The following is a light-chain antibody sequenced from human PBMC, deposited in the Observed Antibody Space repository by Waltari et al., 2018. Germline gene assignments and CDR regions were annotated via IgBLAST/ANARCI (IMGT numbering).Light chain of an antibody. CDR2: DAS. CDR3: QQRSTWPILT. Sequence: EIVLTQSPATLSLSPGERATLSCRASQSVSSYLGWYQQKPGQAHRLLIYDASTRATGVPGRFSGSGSGTDFTLTISSLEPEDFAIYYCQQRSTWPILTFGGGTKVEIK. J-gene: IGKJ4*01. V-gene: IGKV3-11*01. CDR1: QSVSSY.